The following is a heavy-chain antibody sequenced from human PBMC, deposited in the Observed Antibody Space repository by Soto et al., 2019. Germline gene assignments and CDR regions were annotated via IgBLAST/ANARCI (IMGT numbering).Heavy chain of an antibody. Sequence: SETLSLTCTVSGGSISSSSSYWGWIRPPPGKGLEWIGSIYYTGSTFYNPSLTSRVTMSVDTSKNQFSLKLSSVTAADTAIYYCARRAGGSFPDGYKYYYMDVWGKGTTVTVSS. D-gene: IGHD1-20*01. V-gene: IGHV4-39*01. CDR1: GGSISSSSSY. J-gene: IGHJ6*03. CDR3: ARRAGGSFPDGYKYYYMDV. CDR2: IYYTGST.